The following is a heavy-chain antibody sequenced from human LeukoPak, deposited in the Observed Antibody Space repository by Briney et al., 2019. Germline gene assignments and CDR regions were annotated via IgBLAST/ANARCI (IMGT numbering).Heavy chain of an antibody. Sequence: GGSLRLSCAASGFTFSSYWMSWVRQAPGKGLEWVANIKQDGSEYYYVDSVKGRFTISRDNAKNSLYLQMNSLRAEDTAVYYCARDRYDSSGYIPNGFDIWGQGTMVTVSS. J-gene: IGHJ3*02. D-gene: IGHD3-22*01. V-gene: IGHV3-7*01. CDR2: IKQDGSEY. CDR1: GFTFSSYW. CDR3: ARDRYDSSGYIPNGFDI.